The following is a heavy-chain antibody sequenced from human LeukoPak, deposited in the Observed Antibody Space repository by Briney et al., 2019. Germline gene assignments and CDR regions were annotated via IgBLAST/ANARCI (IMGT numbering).Heavy chain of an antibody. V-gene: IGHV3-21*01. CDR3: ERERASTAMADY. CDR2: ISSSSSYI. CDR1: GFTFSSYS. J-gene: IGHJ4*02. D-gene: IGHD5-18*01. Sequence: GGSLRLSCAASGFTFSSYSMNWVRQAPGKGLEWVSSISSSSSYIYYADSVKGRFTISRDNAKNSLYLQMNSLRAEDTAVYYCERERASTAMADYWGQGTLVTVSS.